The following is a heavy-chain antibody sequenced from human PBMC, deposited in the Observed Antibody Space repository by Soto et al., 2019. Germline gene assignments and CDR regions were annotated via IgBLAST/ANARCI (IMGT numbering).Heavy chain of an antibody. J-gene: IGHJ5*02. CDR1: GGSISSSSYY. CDR3: XXXXLXXXDPNXFDP. CDR2: IYYSGST. V-gene: IGHV4-39*01. Sequence: ETLSLTCTVSGGSISSSSYYWGWIRQPPGKGLEWIGSIYYSGSTYYNPSLKSRVTISVDTSKNQFSLKLSSVTAADTAVYYXXXXXLXXXDPNXFDPWGQGTLVXVSS.